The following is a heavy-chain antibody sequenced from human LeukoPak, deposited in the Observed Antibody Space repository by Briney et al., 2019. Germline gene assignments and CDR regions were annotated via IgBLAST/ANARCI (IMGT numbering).Heavy chain of an antibody. CDR1: GFTFSSYW. V-gene: IGHV3-74*01. Sequence: PGGSLRLSCAASGFTFSSYWMHWVCQAPGKGLVWVSRINSDGSSTSYADSVKGRFTISRDNAKNTLYLQMNSLRAEDTAVYYCARGEESLDFDYWGQGTLVTVSS. CDR3: ARGEESLDFDY. CDR2: INSDGSST. J-gene: IGHJ4*02. D-gene: IGHD2/OR15-2a*01.